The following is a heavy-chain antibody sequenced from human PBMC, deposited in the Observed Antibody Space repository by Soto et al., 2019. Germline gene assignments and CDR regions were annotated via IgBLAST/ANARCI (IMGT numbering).Heavy chain of an antibody. J-gene: IGHJ3*02. CDR3: AREEVTGAAFDI. Sequence: GSGPTLVNPTQTLTLTCTYSGFSLSTSGMRVSWIRQPPGKALEWLARIDWDDDKFYSTSLKTRLTISKDTSKNQVVLTMTNMDPVDTATYYCAREEVTGAAFDIWGQGTMVTVSS. CDR2: IDWDDDK. V-gene: IGHV2-70*04. D-gene: IGHD2-21*02. CDR1: GFSLSTSGMR.